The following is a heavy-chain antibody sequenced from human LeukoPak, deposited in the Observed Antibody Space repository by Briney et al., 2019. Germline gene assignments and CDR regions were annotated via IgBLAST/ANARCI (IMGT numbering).Heavy chain of an antibody. D-gene: IGHD3-10*01. CDR1: GYTFTVYY. CDR2: ISPNSGGT. J-gene: IGHJ3*02. V-gene: IGHV1-2*02. Sequence: ASVKVSCKASGYTFTVYYMHWVRQAPGQGLEWMGWISPNSGGTKYEQRFQGRVTMTRDTSISTAYMELSRLTSDDTAVYYCARDRGHPAAFDIWGQGTMVTVSS. CDR3: ARDRGHPAAFDI.